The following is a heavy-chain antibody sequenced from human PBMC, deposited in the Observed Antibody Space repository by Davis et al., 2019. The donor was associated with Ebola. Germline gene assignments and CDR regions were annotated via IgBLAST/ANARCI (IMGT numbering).Heavy chain of an antibody. CDR1: GFTFSSYW. D-gene: IGHD5-12*01. J-gene: IGHJ6*02. CDR3: ARGIRYSGNYYYGVNV. CDR2: INTDGSST. V-gene: IGHV3-74*01. Sequence: GESLKISCAASGFTFSSYWMHWVRQAPGKGLVWVSRINTDGSSTNYADSVKGRFTISRDNAKNTLYLQMNSLRAEDTAVYYCARGIRYSGNYYYGVNVWGQGTTVTVSS.